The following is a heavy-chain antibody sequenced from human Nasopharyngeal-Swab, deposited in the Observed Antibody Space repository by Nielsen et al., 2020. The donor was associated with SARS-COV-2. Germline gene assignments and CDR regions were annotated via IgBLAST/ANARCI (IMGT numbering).Heavy chain of an antibody. Sequence: GGSLRLSCAASGFTFSSYSMNWVRQAPGKGLEWVSYISSSSSTIYYADSVKGRFTISRDNAKNSLYLQMSSLRDEDTAVYYCARKMIYCSGGSCYGMDVWGQGTTVTVSS. D-gene: IGHD2-15*01. V-gene: IGHV3-48*02. CDR3: ARKMIYCSGGSCYGMDV. CDR2: ISSSSSTI. J-gene: IGHJ6*02. CDR1: GFTFSSYS.